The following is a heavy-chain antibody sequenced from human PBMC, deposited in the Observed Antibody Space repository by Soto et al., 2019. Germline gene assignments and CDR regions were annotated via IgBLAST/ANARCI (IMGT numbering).Heavy chain of an antibody. Sequence: SETLSLTCAVYGGSFSGYYWSWIRQPPGKGLECIGEINHSGSTNYNPSLKSRVTISVDTSKNQFSLKLSSVTAADTAVYYCARDNYYGSRLYYYYYYGMDVWGQGTTVT. V-gene: IGHV4-34*01. CDR3: ARDNYYGSRLYYYYYYGMDV. CDR1: GGSFSGYY. CDR2: INHSGST. D-gene: IGHD3-10*01. J-gene: IGHJ6*02.